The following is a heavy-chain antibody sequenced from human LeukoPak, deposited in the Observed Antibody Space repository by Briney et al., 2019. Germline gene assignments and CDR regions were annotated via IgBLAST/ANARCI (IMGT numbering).Heavy chain of an antibody. D-gene: IGHD2/OR15-2a*01. V-gene: IGHV5-51*01. J-gene: IGHJ6*03. Sequence: PGESLKISCKGSGYSFTSYWIGWVRQMPGKGLEWMGIIYPGDSDTRYSPSFQGQVTITADKSISTAYLQWSSLKASDTAMYYCARALDCNSDSCYYMDVWGEGTTVTVSS. CDR2: IYPGDSDT. CDR3: ARALDCNSDSCYYMDV. CDR1: GYSFTSYW.